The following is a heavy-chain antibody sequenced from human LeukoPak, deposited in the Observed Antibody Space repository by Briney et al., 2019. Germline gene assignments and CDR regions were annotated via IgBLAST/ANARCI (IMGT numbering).Heavy chain of an antibody. CDR2: ISWNSGSI. J-gene: IGHJ4*02. D-gene: IGHD3-9*01. CDR3: AKTPYYDILSPYYFDS. V-gene: IGHV3-9*01. Sequence: GGSLRLSCAASGFTFHDYAMHWVRQAPGKGLEWVSGISWNSGSIGYADSLKGRVTISRDNAKNSLYLQMNSLRAEDTALYYCAKTPYYDILSPYYFDSWGQGTLVTVSS. CDR1: GFTFHDYA.